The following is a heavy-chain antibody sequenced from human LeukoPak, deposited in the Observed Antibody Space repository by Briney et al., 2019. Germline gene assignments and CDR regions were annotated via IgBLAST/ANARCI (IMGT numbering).Heavy chain of an antibody. CDR2: IYSGGST. J-gene: IGHJ6*03. CDR3: ARDQGSVYYDSSGYPYYYYYMDV. Sequence: GGSLRLSCAASGLTVSSNYMSWVRQAPGKGLEWVSVIYSGGSTYYADSVKGRFTISRDNSKNTLYLQMNSLSAEDTAVYYCARDQGSVYYDSSGYPYYYYYMDVWGKGTTVTVSS. CDR1: GLTVSSNY. V-gene: IGHV3-53*01. D-gene: IGHD3-22*01.